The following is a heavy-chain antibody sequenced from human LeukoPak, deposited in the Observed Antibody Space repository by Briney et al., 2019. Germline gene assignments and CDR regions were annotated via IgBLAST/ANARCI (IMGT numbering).Heavy chain of an antibody. J-gene: IGHJ4*02. CDR3: ARCERVGYDHWDY. V-gene: IGHV4-38-2*01. CDR2: IYHSGST. Sequence: SETLSLTCVVSGYSISSGYYWGWIRQPPGKGLEWIGSIYHSGSTYYNPSLKSRVTISVDTSQKQFSLKLSSVTAADTAVYYCARCERVGYDHWDYWGQGTLVTVSS. D-gene: IGHD5-12*01. CDR1: GYSISSGYY.